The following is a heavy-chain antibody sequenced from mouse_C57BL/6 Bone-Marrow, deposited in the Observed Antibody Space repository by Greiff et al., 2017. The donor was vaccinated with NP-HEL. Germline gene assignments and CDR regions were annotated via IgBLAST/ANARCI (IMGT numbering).Heavy chain of an antibody. J-gene: IGHJ4*01. CDR1: GFSLTSYG. CDR3: ARRDNQYYYAMDY. CDR2: IWSGGST. Sequence: QVQLQQSGPGLVQPSQSLSITCTVSGFSLTSYGVHWVRQSPGKGLEWLGVIWSGGSTDYNAAFISRLSISKDNSKSQVFFKMNSLQADDTAIYYCARRDNQYYYAMDYWGRGTSVTVSS. V-gene: IGHV2-2*01. D-gene: IGHD1-3*01.